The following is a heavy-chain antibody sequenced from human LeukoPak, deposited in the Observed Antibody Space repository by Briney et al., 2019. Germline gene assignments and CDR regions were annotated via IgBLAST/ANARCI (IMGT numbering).Heavy chain of an antibody. D-gene: IGHD2-2*01. CDR2: MNPDSGNT. Sequence: ASVKVSCKASGYTFTSYDINWVRQATGQGLEWMGLMNPDSGNTGYAQKFQGRVTMTRNTSISTAYMELSSLRSEDTAVYYCARGPYCRSMSCPYWFDPWGQGTLVTVSS. CDR1: GYTFTSYD. J-gene: IGHJ5*02. CDR3: ARGPYCRSMSCPYWFDP. V-gene: IGHV1-8*01.